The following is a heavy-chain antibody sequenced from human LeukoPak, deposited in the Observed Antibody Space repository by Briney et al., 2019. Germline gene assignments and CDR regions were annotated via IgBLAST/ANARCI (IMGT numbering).Heavy chain of an antibody. CDR1: GFSLSTSGVG. CDR3: AHRPTLSYGSLHFDY. V-gene: IGHV2-5*02. D-gene: IGHD3-10*01. J-gene: IGHJ4*02. CDR2: IYWDDDK. Sequence: SGPTLVKPTQTLTLTCTFSGFSLSTSGVGVGWIRQPPGKALEWLALIYWDDDKRYSPSLKSRLTITKDTSKNQVVLTMTNMDPVYTATYYCAHRPTLSYGSLHFDYWGQGTLVTVSS.